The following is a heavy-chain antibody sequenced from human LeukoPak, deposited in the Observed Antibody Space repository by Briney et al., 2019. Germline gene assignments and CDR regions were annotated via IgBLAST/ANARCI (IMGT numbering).Heavy chain of an antibody. Sequence: GGSLRLSCAASGFTFGSYAMNWVRQAPGKGLECVSTISGSGSTTYYADSVKGRFTISRDNSQNTLFLQMNRLGFEDTAMYFCARDLNCWGQGTLVTVSS. V-gene: IGHV3-23*01. CDR1: GFTFGSYA. CDR3: ARDLNC. J-gene: IGHJ4*02. D-gene: IGHD3-9*01. CDR2: ISGSGSTT.